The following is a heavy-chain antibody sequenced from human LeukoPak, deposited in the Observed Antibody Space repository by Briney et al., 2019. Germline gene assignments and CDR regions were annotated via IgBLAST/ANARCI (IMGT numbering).Heavy chain of an antibody. V-gene: IGHV4-61*05. CDR2: IYYSGST. CDR3: ASSQVGPYPNEYFQH. J-gene: IGHJ1*01. D-gene: IGHD1-26*01. CDR1: GGSISSSSYY. Sequence: TSETLSLTCTVSGGSISSSSYYWGWIRQPPGKGLEWIGYIYYSGSTNYNPSLKSRVTISVDTSKNQFSLKLSSVTAADTAVYYCASSQVGPYPNEYFQHWGQGTLVTVSS.